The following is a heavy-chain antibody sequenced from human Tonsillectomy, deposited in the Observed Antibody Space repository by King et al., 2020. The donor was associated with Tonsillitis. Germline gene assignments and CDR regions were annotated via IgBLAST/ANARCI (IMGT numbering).Heavy chain of an antibody. CDR1: GYTFTNYW. CDR2: IYPDDSDT. J-gene: IGHJ4*02. D-gene: IGHD3-22*01. CDR3: ARWGLTDYDSSGYYYPFDY. V-gene: IGHV5-51*01. Sequence: VQLVQSGTEVKKPGESLKISCKGSGYTFTNYWIVWVRQMPGKGLEWMGLIYPDDSDTRYSPSFQGHVTISADKSINTAYLHCSSLKASDTAIDYCARWGLTDYDSSGYYYPFDYWGQGTLVTVSS.